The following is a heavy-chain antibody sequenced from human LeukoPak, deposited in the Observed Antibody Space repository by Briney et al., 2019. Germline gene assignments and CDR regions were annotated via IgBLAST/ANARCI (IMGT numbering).Heavy chain of an antibody. CDR1: GFIFSSYA. CDR3: AKEASQLRDRSIISNRSYFDY. D-gene: IGHD1-1*01. J-gene: IGHJ4*02. Sequence: GGSLRLSCTASGFIFSSYAMHWVRQAPGRGLEWVAGIADDGSNQYYSDSVRGRFIISRDNSKDMMYLQMNSLRPEDTAVYYCAKEASQLRDRSIISNRSYFDYWGQGALVTVSS. CDR2: IADDGSNQ. V-gene: IGHV3-30*18.